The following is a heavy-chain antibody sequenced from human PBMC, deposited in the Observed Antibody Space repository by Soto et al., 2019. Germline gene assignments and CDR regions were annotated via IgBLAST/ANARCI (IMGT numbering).Heavy chain of an antibody. V-gene: IGHV3-30*18. CDR2: ISYDGSNK. Sequence: PGGSLRLSCAASGFTFSSYGMHWVRQAPGKGLEWVAVISYDGSNKYYADSVKGRSTISRDNSKNTLYLQMNSLRAEDTAVYYCAKVSTVTTGGGMDVWGQGTTVTVSS. D-gene: IGHD4-17*01. CDR1: GFTFSSYG. CDR3: AKVSTVTTGGGMDV. J-gene: IGHJ6*02.